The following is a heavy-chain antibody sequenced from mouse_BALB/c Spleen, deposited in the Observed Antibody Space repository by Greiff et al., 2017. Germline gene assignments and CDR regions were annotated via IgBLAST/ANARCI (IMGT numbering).Heavy chain of an antibody. D-gene: IGHD2-1*01. CDR1: GFSLTSYG. J-gene: IGHJ4*01. CDR3: AREEYYGNYDAMDY. Sequence: VQLQQSGPGLVAPSQSLSITCTVSGFSLTSYGVHWVRQPPGKGLEWLGVIWAGGSTNYNSALMSRLSISKDNSKSQVFLKMNSLQTDDTAMYYCAREEYYGNYDAMDYWGQGTSVTVSS. CDR2: IWAGGST. V-gene: IGHV2-9*02.